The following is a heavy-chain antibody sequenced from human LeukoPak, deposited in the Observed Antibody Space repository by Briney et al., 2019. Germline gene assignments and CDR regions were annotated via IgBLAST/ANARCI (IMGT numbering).Heavy chain of an antibody. J-gene: IGHJ4*02. CDR2: INHSGST. CDR1: GGSFSGYY. CDR3: ARGSSWGYVWGSYRRPLFFDY. V-gene: IGHV4-34*01. Sequence: SETLSLTCAVYGGSFSGYYWSWIRQPPGKGLEWIGEINHSGSTNYNPSLKSRVTISVDTSKNQFSLKLSSETAADTAVYYCARGSSWGYVWGSYRRPLFFDYWGQGTLVTVSS. D-gene: IGHD3-16*02.